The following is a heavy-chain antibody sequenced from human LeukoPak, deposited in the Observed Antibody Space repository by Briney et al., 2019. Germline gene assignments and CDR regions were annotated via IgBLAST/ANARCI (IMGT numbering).Heavy chain of an antibody. CDR3: ARGSSSIAARARVMDV. V-gene: IGHV4-38-2*02. Sequence: SETLSLTCTVSGYSISSGYYWGWIRQPPGKGLEWIGSIYHSGSTYYNPSLKSRVTISVDTSKNQFSLKLSSVTAADTAVYYCARGSSSIAARARVMDVWGKGTTVTVSS. J-gene: IGHJ6*03. D-gene: IGHD6-6*01. CDR2: IYHSGST. CDR1: GYSISSGYY.